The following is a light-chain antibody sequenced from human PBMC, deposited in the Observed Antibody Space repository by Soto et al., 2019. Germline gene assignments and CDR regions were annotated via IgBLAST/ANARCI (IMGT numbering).Light chain of an antibody. CDR1: SSDVGAYKY. V-gene: IGLV2-11*01. J-gene: IGLJ1*01. Sequence: QSALTQPRSVSGSPGQSVTISCTGASSDVGAYKYVSWYQQNPGKAPKLIIYDVTKRPSGVPDRFSGSKSGNTASLTISGLQADDEADYYCCSYAGTYKVFGTGTKVTVL. CDR3: CSYAGTYKV. CDR2: DVT.